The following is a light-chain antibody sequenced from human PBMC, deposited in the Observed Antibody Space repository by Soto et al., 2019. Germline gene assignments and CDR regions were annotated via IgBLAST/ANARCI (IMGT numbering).Light chain of an antibody. J-gene: IGKJ3*01. CDR1: QTILRY. V-gene: IGKV1-39*01. Sequence: EIQITQSPSSLSASVGDRVTITCRARQTILRYLNWYQQKAGRAPNLLISAASSLQSGVPSRFIGSGSGTEFTLNISSLQPAEFATYDCQQSYSTLFTFGPGTKVEIK. CDR2: AAS. CDR3: QQSYSTLFT.